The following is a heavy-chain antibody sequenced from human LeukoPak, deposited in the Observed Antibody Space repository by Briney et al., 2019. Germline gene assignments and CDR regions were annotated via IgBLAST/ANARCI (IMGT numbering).Heavy chain of an antibody. D-gene: IGHD3-16*01. CDR3: ARDGAHYYYYGMDV. V-gene: IGHV3-21*01. Sequence: GGSLRLSCAASGFTFSSYSMNWVRQAPGKGLEWVSSISSSSSYIYYADSVKGRFTISRDNAKNSLYLQMNSLRAEDTAVYYCARDGAHYYYYGMDVRGQGTTVTVSS. J-gene: IGHJ6*02. CDR1: GFTFSSYS. CDR2: ISSSSSYI.